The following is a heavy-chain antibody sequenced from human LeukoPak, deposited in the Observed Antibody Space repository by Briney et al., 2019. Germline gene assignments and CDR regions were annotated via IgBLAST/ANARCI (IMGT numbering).Heavy chain of an antibody. V-gene: IGHV4-59*01. J-gene: IGHJ3*02. CDR3: ARVGASTIWSGYTDAFDI. D-gene: IGHD3-3*01. CDR2: IYYSGST. Sequence: PSETLSLTCTVSGGSISSYYWSWIRQPPGKGLEWIGYIYYSGSTNYNPSLKSRVTISVDTSKNKFSLKLSSVTAADTAVYYCARVGASTIWSGYTDAFDIWGQGTMVTVSS. CDR1: GGSISSYY.